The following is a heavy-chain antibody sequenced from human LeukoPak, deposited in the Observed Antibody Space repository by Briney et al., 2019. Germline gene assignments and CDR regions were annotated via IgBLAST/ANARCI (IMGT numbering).Heavy chain of an antibody. CDR1: GGSISSGGYY. Sequence: PSETLSLTCTVSGGSISSGGYYWSWIRQPPGKGLEWIGYIYHSGSTYYNPSLKSRVTISVDTSKNQFSLKLSSVTAADTAVYYCATYKKNYYGMDVWGQGTTVTVSS. J-gene: IGHJ6*02. CDR2: IYHSGST. D-gene: IGHD5-24*01. V-gene: IGHV4-30-2*02. CDR3: ATYKKNYYGMDV.